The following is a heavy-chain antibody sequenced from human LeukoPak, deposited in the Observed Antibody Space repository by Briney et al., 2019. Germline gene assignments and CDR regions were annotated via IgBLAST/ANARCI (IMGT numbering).Heavy chain of an antibody. J-gene: IGHJ4*02. V-gene: IGHV3-23*01. Sequence: GGSLRLSCAASGFTFNTYSMNWARQAPRKGLEWVSTISDSGGGTCYADSVKGRFTISRDNSKNTLYLQMNSLRADDTAVYFCDGADFWGQGTLVTVSS. CDR2: ISDSGGGT. CDR1: GFTFNTYS. CDR3: DGADF.